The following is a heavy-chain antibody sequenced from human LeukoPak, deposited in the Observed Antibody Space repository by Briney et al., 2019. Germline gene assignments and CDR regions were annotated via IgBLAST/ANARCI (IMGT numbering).Heavy chain of an antibody. Sequence: GGSLRLSCAASGFTFSSYSMNWVRQAPGKGLEWVSYISSSSTIYYADSVKGRFTISRDNAKNSLYLQMNSLRDEDTAVYYCARGSLWFDYWGQGTLVTVSS. CDR2: ISSSSTI. CDR3: ARGSLWFDY. CDR1: GFTFSSYS. J-gene: IGHJ4*02. V-gene: IGHV3-48*02. D-gene: IGHD2-21*01.